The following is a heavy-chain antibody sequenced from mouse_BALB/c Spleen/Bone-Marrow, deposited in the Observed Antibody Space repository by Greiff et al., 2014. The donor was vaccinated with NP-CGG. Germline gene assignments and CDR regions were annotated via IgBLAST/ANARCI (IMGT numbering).Heavy chain of an antibody. CDR1: GFTFSRYG. CDR2: ISSGGSYT. CDR3: ARQYGNLGVMDY. J-gene: IGHJ4*01. Sequence: EVMLVESGGDLVKPGGSLKLSCVASGFTFSRYGMSWVRQTPDKRLEWVANISSGGSYTYYPDSVKGRFTISRDNAKNTLYLHMSSLKSEDTAMYYCARQYGNLGVMDYWGQGTSVTVSS. V-gene: IGHV5-6*01. D-gene: IGHD2-1*01.